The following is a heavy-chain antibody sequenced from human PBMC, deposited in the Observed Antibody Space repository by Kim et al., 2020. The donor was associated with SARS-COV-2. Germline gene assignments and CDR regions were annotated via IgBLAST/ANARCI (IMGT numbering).Heavy chain of an antibody. D-gene: IGHD2-2*01. CDR1: GFTFSSYA. CDR3: AKSSWVVVPAAPRYYFD. J-gene: IGHJ4*01. V-gene: IGHV3-23*01. CDR2: ISGSGLNT. Sequence: GGSLRLSCAASGFTFSSYAMNWVRQAPGKGLEWVSSISGSGLNTYYADSVTGRFTISRDNSKSTLFFQMNSLRAEDTAIYYCAKSSWVVVPAAPRYYFD.